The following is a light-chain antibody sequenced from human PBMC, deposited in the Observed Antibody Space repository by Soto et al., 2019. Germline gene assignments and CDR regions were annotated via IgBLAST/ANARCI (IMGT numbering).Light chain of an antibody. V-gene: IGKV1-33*01. J-gene: IGKJ5*01. CDR3: QQSDSLPIT. CDR2: DAS. Sequence: DLQMTQSPSSLSAYVGDRVTITCRASQDISNYVNWYQQRPGKAPKLLIYDASNLERGVPSRFSGARSGTDFTFAITSLQPEDVATYYCQQSDSLPITVGQGIRREI. CDR1: QDISNY.